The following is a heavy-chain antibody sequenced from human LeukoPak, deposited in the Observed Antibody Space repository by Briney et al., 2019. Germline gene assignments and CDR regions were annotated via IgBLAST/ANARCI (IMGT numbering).Heavy chain of an antibody. Sequence: GGSLRLSCAASGFTVSSNYMSWVRQAPGKGLEWVSVIYSGGSTYYADSVKGRFTISRDNSKNTLYVQMNSLRAEDTALYYCARDGYYYDRSGYSDYYYYMDVWGKGTTVTVSS. CDR2: IYSGGST. CDR3: ARDGYYYDRSGYSDYYYYMDV. V-gene: IGHV3-53*05. J-gene: IGHJ6*03. CDR1: GFTVSSNY. D-gene: IGHD3-22*01.